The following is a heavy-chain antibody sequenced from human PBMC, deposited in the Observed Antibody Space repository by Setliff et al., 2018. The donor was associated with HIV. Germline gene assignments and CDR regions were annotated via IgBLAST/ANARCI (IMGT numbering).Heavy chain of an antibody. CDR3: ARSPGVDTNMAFDY. CDR2: IYTGGST. D-gene: IGHD5-18*01. J-gene: IGHJ4*02. Sequence: SETLSLTCTVSGGSISSGSYYWSWIRQPAGKGLEWIGHIYTGGSTNYNPSLKSRVTISVDTSKNQVSLKLNSVTAADTAVYYCARSPGVDTNMAFDYWSQGTLVTVSS. CDR1: GGSISSGSYY. V-gene: IGHV4-61*09.